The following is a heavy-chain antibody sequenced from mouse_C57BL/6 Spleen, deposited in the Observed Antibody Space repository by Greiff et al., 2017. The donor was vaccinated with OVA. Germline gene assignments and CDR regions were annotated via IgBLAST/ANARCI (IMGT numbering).Heavy chain of an antibody. CDR3: ALFINPVVATDY. D-gene: IGHD1-1*01. CDR2: IDPSDSYT. J-gene: IGHJ2*01. Sequence: QVQLQQPGAELVKPGALVKLSCKASGYTFTSYWMQWVKQRPGQGLEWIGEIDPSDSYTNYNQKFKGKATLTVDTSSSTAYMQLSSLISEDSAVYYCALFINPVVATDYWGQGTTLTVSS. V-gene: IGHV1-50*01. CDR1: GYTFTSYW.